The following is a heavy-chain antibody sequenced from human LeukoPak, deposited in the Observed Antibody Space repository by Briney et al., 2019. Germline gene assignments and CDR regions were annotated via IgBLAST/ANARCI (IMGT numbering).Heavy chain of an antibody. CDR2: LCSSSSYI. V-gene: IGHV3-21*01. CDR1: GFTFSSYS. D-gene: IGHD2-15*01. Sequence: PGGSLRLSCAASGFTFSSYSLNWVRQAPGKGLEWGSSLCSSSSYIYYADSVKGRFTISRDNAKNSLYLQMNSLRAEDTAVYYCARSGYCSGGSCYGFSRDAFDIWGQGTMVTVSS. CDR3: ARSGYCSGGSCYGFSRDAFDI. J-gene: IGHJ3*02.